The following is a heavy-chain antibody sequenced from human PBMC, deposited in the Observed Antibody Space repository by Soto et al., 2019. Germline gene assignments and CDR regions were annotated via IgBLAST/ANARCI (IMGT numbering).Heavy chain of an antibody. V-gene: IGHV3-23*01. CDR3: AKLGSSAWSPHYYFDY. J-gene: IGHJ4*02. CDR2: ITGSGSDT. CDR1: GFTINNYA. Sequence: GGSLIVSCAASGFTINNYAMGWVRKATGKGLEWVSAITGSGSDTYYLDSVKGRFTISRDNSKNTLFLQVNSLRAEDTAIYYCAKLGSSAWSPHYYFDYWGQGTLVTVSS. D-gene: IGHD3-10*01.